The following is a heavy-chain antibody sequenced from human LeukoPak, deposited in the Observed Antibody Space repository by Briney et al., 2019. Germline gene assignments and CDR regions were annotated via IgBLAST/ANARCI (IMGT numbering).Heavy chain of an antibody. D-gene: IGHD1-26*01. CDR2: IYSGGST. V-gene: IGHV3-53*05. CDR1: GFTVSSNY. J-gene: IGHJ3*01. CDR3: AKWGAPVGSKPSPPK. Sequence: GGSLRLSCAASGFTVSSNYMSWVRQAPGKGLEWVSVIYSGGSTYYADSVKGRFTISRDNSNSTLYLQMNSLRPEDTAVYYCAKWGAPVGSKPSPPKWGQGTVVTVSS.